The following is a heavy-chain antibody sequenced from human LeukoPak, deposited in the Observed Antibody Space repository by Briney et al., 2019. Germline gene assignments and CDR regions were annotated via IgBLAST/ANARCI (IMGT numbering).Heavy chain of an antibody. CDR3: ARDGSSGWGYYFDY. CDR1: GFTFNYYN. CDR2: ISSSSSYI. D-gene: IGHD6-19*01. Sequence: GSLSLSCAASGFTFNYYNMNWVRQAPGKGLEWVSSISSSSSYIYYADSVKGRFTISRDNAKNSLYLQMNSLRAEDTAVYYCARDGSSGWGYYFDYWGRGTLVTVSS. V-gene: IGHV3-21*01. J-gene: IGHJ4*02.